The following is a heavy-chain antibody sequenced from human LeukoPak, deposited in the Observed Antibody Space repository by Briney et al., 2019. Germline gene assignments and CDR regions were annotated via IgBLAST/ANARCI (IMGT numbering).Heavy chain of an antibody. D-gene: IGHD6-13*01. Sequence: ASVKVSCKTSGYTFTDYYIHWVRQAPGQGLEWMGIINPSGGSTSYAQKFQGRVTMTRDMSTSTVYMELSSLRSEDTAVYYCAREPSLLLPLNSIAAAGTYYYYYYMDVWGKGTTVTVSS. CDR3: AREPSLLLPLNSIAAAGTYYYYYYMDV. CDR1: GYTFTDYY. V-gene: IGHV1-46*01. J-gene: IGHJ6*03. CDR2: INPSGGST.